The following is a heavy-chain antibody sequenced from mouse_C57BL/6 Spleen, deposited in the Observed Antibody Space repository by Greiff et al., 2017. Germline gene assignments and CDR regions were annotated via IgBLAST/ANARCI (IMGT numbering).Heavy chain of an antibody. V-gene: IGHV1-52*01. Sequence: QVQLQQPGAELVRPGSSVKLSCKASGYTFTSYWMHWVKQRPIQGLEWIGNIDPSDSETHYNQKFKDKATLTVDKSSSTAYMQLSSLTSADSAVYYCARGDGSSDYWGQGTTLTVSS. D-gene: IGHD1-1*01. CDR1: GYTFTSYW. J-gene: IGHJ2*01. CDR2: IDPSDSET. CDR3: ARGDGSSDY.